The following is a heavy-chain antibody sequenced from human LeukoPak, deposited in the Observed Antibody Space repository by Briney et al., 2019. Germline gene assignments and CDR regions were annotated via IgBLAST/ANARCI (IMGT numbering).Heavy chain of an antibody. J-gene: IGHJ4*02. CDR1: GYTFTGYY. CDR2: INPNSGGT. D-gene: IGHD5-18*01. CDR3: ARLYVDTAMVNSY. V-gene: IGHV1-2*02. Sequence: EASVKVSCKASGYTFTGYYMHWVRQAPGQGLEWMGWINPNSGGTNYAQKFQGRVTMTRDTSISTAYMELSRLRSDDTAVYYCARLYVDTAMVNSYWGQGTLVTVSS.